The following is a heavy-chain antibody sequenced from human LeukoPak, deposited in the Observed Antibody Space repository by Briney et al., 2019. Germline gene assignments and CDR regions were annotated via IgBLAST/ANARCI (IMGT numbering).Heavy chain of an antibody. V-gene: IGHV3-21*01. Sequence: GGSLRLSCAASGFTFSSYAMHWVRQAPGKGLEWVSSISSSSSYIYYADSVKGRFTISRDNAKNSLYLQMNSLRAEDTAVYYCARGYDSSGFFDYWGQGTLVTVSS. CDR1: GFTFSSYA. CDR3: ARGYDSSGFFDY. J-gene: IGHJ4*02. D-gene: IGHD3-22*01. CDR2: ISSSSSYI.